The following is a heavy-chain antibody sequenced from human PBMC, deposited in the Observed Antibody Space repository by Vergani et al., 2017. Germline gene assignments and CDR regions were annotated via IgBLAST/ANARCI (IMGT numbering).Heavy chain of an antibody. V-gene: IGHV1-24*01. D-gene: IGHD3-22*01. CDR3: ARVTDYYDSSGYYLDY. CDR1: GYSLTELT. Sequence: QVQLVQSGSEVRKPGASVKVSCQVSGYSLTELTIHWVRQAPGKGLEWMGGFDPEHVEVTFAHHIQGRVTMTEDRSTDTAYMELSSLRPEDTALYYCARVTDYYDSSGYYLDYWGQGTLVTVSS. CDR2: FDPEHVEV. J-gene: IGHJ4*02.